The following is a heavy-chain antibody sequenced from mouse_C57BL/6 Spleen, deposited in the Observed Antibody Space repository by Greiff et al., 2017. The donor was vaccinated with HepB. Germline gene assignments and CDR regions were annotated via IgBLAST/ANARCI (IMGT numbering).Heavy chain of an antibody. D-gene: IGHD1-1*01. CDR3: ASSYYGSSWFAY. CDR1: GYTFTSYW. J-gene: IGHJ3*01. Sequence: VQLQQPGAELAKPGASVKMSCKASGYTFTSYWITWVKQRPGQGLEWIGDIYPGSGSTNYNEKFKSKATLTVDTSSSTAYMQLSSLTSEDSAVYYCASSYYGSSWFAYWGQGTLVTVSA. CDR2: IYPGSGST. V-gene: IGHV1-55*01.